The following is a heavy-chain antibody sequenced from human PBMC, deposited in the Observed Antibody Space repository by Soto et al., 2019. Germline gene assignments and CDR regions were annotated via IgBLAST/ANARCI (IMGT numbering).Heavy chain of an antibody. V-gene: IGHV4-34*01. Sequence: PSETLSLTCAVYGGSFSGYYWTWIRQPPGTGLEWIGEINHSGSTNYNPSLKSRFTISRDNAKSSLFLQMNSLRPDDTALYYCAKDMKWGGMTTIHYFDSWGQGTLVTVSS. CDR1: GGSFSGYY. D-gene: IGHD4-17*01. J-gene: IGHJ4*02. CDR3: AKDMKWGGMTTIHYFDS. CDR2: INHSGST.